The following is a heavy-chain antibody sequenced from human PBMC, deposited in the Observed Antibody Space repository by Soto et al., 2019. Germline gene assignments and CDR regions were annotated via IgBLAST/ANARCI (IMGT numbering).Heavy chain of an antibody. Sequence: GASVKVSCKASGYTFTTYAMHWVRQAPGQRLEWMGWINAGNGNTKYSQKFQGRVTITRDTSASTAYMELSSLRSEDTAVYYCARGPLYYYDSGSYPPNYWGQGTLVTVSS. D-gene: IGHD3-10*01. J-gene: IGHJ4*02. V-gene: IGHV1-3*01. CDR3: ARGPLYYYDSGSYPPNY. CDR2: INAGNGNT. CDR1: GYTFTTYA.